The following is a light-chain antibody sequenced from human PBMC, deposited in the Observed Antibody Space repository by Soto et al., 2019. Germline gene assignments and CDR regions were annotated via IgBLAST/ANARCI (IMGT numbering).Light chain of an antibody. CDR1: QSVSSSY. CDR3: QQYGSSRRT. Sequence: EIVLTQSPGTLSLSPGERATLSCRASQSVSSSYLAWYQQKPGQAPRLLIYGASNRATGIPDRFSGSGSGTDFTLTISRLEPEEFAVYYCQQYGSSRRTFGQGTKLEIK. V-gene: IGKV3-20*01. J-gene: IGKJ2*01. CDR2: GAS.